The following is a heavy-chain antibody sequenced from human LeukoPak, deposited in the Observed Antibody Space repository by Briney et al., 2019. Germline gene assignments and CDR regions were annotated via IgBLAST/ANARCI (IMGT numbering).Heavy chain of an antibody. CDR2: IYHSGST. CDR3: ARGAYRPPDDWFDP. V-gene: IGHV4-30-2*01. Sequence: PSQTLSLTCTVSGGSISSGGYYWSWIRQPPGKGLEWIGYIYHSGSTYYNPSLKSRVTISVDRSKNQFSLKLSSVTAADTAVYYCARGAYRPPDDWFDPWGQGTLVTVSS. J-gene: IGHJ5*02. CDR1: GGSISSGGYY. D-gene: IGHD1-14*01.